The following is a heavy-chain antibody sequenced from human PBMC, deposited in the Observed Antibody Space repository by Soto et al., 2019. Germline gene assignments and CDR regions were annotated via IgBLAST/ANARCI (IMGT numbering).Heavy chain of an antibody. CDR3: ARGPPWRYSSSWYEGSSRYFQH. CDR2: IYYSGST. D-gene: IGHD6-13*01. J-gene: IGHJ1*01. V-gene: IGHV4-31*03. CDR1: GGSISSGGYY. Sequence: SETLSLTCTVSGGSISSGGYYWSWIRQHPGKGLEWIGYIYYSGSTYYNPSLKSRVTISVDTSKNQFSLKLSSVTAADTAVYYCARGPPWRYSSSWYEGSSRYFQHWGQGTLVTVSS.